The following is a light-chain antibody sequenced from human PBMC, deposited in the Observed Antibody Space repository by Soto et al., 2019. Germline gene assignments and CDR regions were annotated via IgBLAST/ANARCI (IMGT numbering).Light chain of an antibody. CDR2: DDN. Sequence: QSVLTQPPSVSAAPGQKVTISCSGSSSNIGGNSVSWYQQLPGTAPKLLIYDDNKRPSGIPDRFSGSKSGTSATLGITGFQTGDEADYYCGSWDSRLTAYVFGPGPKVTXL. CDR1: SSNIGGNS. V-gene: IGLV1-51*01. J-gene: IGLJ1*01. CDR3: GSWDSRLTAYV.